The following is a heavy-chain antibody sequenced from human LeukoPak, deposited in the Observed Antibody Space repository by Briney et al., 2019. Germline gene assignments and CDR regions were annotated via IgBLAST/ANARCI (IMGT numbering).Heavy chain of an antibody. J-gene: IGHJ4*02. CDR1: GFTFSSYA. CDR3: ANDILAAGLFFDY. D-gene: IGHD6-13*01. V-gene: IGHV3-11*01. Sequence: GGAPRLFCSASGFTFSSYAMSWSRQAPGKGLEGGSYISHRVSDVQYADSVKGRFTISRDNARNSLYLQMNGLRAEDTAVYYCANDILAAGLFFDYWGLGTLVTVSS. CDR2: ISHRVSDV.